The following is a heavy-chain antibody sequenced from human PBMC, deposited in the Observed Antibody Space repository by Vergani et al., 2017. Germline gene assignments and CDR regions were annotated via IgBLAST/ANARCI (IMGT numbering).Heavy chain of an antibody. V-gene: IGHV5-51*01. J-gene: IGHJ3*02. D-gene: IGHD3-10*01. CDR2: IYPGDSDT. Sequence: EVQLVQSGAEVNKPGESLKISCKGSGYSFTSYWIGWVRQMPGKGLEWMGIIYPGDSDTRYSPSFQGQVTISADKSISTAYLQWSSLKASDTAMYYCARQQEGVANYDAFDIWGQGTMVTVSS. CDR1: GYSFTSYW. CDR3: ARQQEGVANYDAFDI.